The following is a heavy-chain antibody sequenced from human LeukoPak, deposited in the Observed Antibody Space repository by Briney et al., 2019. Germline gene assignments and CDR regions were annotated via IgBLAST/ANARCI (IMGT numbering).Heavy chain of an antibody. J-gene: IGHJ4*02. CDR2: IIPILGIA. CDR3: ARDSGPKDGYNLFPLMK. V-gene: IGHV1-69*04. D-gene: IGHD5-24*01. CDR1: GYTFTSYY. Sequence: ASVKVSCKASGYTFTSYYMHWVRQAPGQGLEWMGRIIPILGIANYAQKFQGRVTITADKSTSTAYMELSSLRSEDTAVYYCARDSGPKDGYNLFPLMKWGQGTLVTISS.